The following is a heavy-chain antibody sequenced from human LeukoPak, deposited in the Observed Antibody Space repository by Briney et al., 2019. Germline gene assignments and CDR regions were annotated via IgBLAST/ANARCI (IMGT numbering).Heavy chain of an antibody. CDR2: IASDGSST. Sequence: GGSLRLSCAASGFTFSSHWMNWVRHAPGKGLVWVSRIASDGSSTTYADSVKGRFTISRDNSKNTLFLQMSSLRAEDTAVYYCAGRIVVTRSFDCWGQGTLVTVSS. CDR3: AGRIVVTRSFDC. D-gene: IGHD3-22*01. CDR1: GFTFSSHW. J-gene: IGHJ4*02. V-gene: IGHV3-74*01.